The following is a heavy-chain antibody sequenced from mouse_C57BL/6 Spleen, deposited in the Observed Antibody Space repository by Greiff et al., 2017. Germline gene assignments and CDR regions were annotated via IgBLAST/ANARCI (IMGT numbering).Heavy chain of an antibody. CDR1: GYTFTDYY. D-gene: IGHD2-1*01. CDR2: INPNNGGT. Sequence: EVQLQQSGPELVKPGASVKISCKASGYTFTDYYMNWVKQSHGKSLEWIGDINPNNGGTSYNQKFKGKATLTVDKSSSTAYMELRSLTSEDSAVYYCARRRFYYGNYDYAMDYWGQGTSVTVSS. CDR3: ARRRFYYGNYDYAMDY. V-gene: IGHV1-26*01. J-gene: IGHJ4*01.